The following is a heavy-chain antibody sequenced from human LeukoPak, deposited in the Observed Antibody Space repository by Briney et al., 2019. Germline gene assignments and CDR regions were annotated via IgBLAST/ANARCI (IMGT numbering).Heavy chain of an antibody. V-gene: IGHV1-18*01. D-gene: IGHD6-19*01. J-gene: IGHJ4*02. Sequence: ASVKVSCKASGYTFTSYGISWVRQAPGQGLEWMGWMSAYNGNTNYAQKLQGRVTMTTDTSTSTAYMELRSLRSDDTAVYYCVRDGYSSGWYEVDYWGEGTLVTVSS. CDR2: MSAYNGNT. CDR1: GYTFTSYG. CDR3: VRDGYSSGWYEVDY.